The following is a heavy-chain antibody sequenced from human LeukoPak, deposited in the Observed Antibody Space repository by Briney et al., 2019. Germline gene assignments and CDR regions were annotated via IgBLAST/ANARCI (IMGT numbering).Heavy chain of an antibody. J-gene: IGHJ4*02. CDR1: GYTFTGYY. D-gene: IGHD3-9*01. CDR2: INPNSGGT. CDR3: ARLLYYDILTGYRPDDY. Sequence: ASVKVSCKASGYTFTGYYMHWVRQAPGQGLEWMGWINPNSGGTNYAQKFQGRVTMTRDTSISTAYMELSRLRSDDTAVYCCARLLYYDILTGYRPDDYWGQGTLVTVSS. V-gene: IGHV1-2*02.